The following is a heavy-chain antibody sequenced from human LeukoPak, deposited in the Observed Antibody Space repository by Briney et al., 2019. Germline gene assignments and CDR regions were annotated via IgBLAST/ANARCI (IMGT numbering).Heavy chain of an antibody. J-gene: IGHJ4*02. CDR2: IWYDGCTK. CDR1: GFTFSNYG. D-gene: IGHD6-19*01. Sequence: GGSLRLSCEVSGFTFSNYGMHWVRQAPGKGLEWLALIWYDGCTKFHADSVKGRFTISGDNSANTLYLQMSSLRVEDTAVYYCAREWGRIAVAGGPGYWGQGARVTVSS. CDR3: AREWGRIAVAGGPGY. V-gene: IGHV3-33*01.